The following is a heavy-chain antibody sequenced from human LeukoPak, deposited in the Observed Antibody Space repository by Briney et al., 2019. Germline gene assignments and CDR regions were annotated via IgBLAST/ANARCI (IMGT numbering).Heavy chain of an antibody. J-gene: IGHJ4*02. Sequence: SETLSLTCAVYGGSFSGYYWSWIRQPPGKGLEWIGEINHSGSTNYNSSLKSRVTISVDTSKNQFSLKLSSVTAADTAVYYCARESRPETRILYYFDYWGQGTLVTVSS. V-gene: IGHV4-34*01. CDR3: ARESRPETRILYYFDY. CDR2: INHSGST. D-gene: IGHD1-14*01. CDR1: GGSFSGYY.